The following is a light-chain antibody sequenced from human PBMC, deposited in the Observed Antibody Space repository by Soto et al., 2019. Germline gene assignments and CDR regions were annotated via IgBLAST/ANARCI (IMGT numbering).Light chain of an antibody. V-gene: IGLV2-14*01. CDR3: SSYTTRSTLV. CDR2: DVT. CDR1: SSDVGAYDF. J-gene: IGLJ6*01. Sequence: QSVLTQPASVSGSPGQSITISCTGTSSDVGAYDFVSWYQHSPGKAPKLVTFDVTHRPPGISDRFSGSKSANTASLTISGLQPADEAFYYCSSYTTRSTLVFGGGTKVTVL.